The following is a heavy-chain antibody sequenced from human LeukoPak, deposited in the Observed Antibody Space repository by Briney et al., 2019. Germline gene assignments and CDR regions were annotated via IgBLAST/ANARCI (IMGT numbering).Heavy chain of an antibody. J-gene: IGHJ4*02. CDR3: ARDTSSGRYGGFDY. Sequence: GGSLRLSCAASGFTFTSYTMNWVRQAPGKWLEWVSPISSSTIYIYYADSVKGRFTISRDNAKNSVYLQMNSLRAEDTAVYYCARDTSSGRYGGFDYWGQGTLVTVSS. V-gene: IGHV3-21*01. CDR1: GFTFTSYT. D-gene: IGHD6-19*01. CDR2: ISSSTIYI.